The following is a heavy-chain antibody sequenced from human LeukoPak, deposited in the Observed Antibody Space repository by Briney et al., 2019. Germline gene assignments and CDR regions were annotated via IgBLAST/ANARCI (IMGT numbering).Heavy chain of an antibody. CDR1: GLTFRNYW. CDR2: ITSDGSDT. CDR3: ATGGEQYYDY. J-gene: IGHJ4*02. V-gene: IGHV3-74*01. Sequence: GGSLRLSCAASGLTFRNYWMHWVRQAPGKGLMWLSRITSDGSDTIYADSGKGRYTISRDNAKNTVYLQMNSLSAEDTAVYYCATGGEQYYDYWGQGTLVTVSS. D-gene: IGHD1/OR15-1a*01.